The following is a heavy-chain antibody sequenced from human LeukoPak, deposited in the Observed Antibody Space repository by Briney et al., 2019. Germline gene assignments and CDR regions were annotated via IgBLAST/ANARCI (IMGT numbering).Heavy chain of an antibody. CDR1: GGSFSSSTYY. D-gene: IGHD3-10*01. CDR2: IYYTGIT. CDR3: AYGSGNVGFY. Sequence: SETLSLTCTVSGGSFSSSTYYWGWLRQPPGKGLEWIGSIYYTGITYYSPSLRSRVTMSVDTSKNQFSLKLSSVTAADTAVYYCAYGSGNVGFYWGQGTLVTVSS. J-gene: IGHJ4*02. V-gene: IGHV4-39*01.